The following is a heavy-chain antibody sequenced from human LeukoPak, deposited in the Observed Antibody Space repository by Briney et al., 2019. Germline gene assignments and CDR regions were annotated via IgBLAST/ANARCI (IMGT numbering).Heavy chain of an antibody. CDR3: AKEATVTTQYHFYGMDL. Sequence: GGSLRLSCAASGFIFSSYVVSWVRQAPGKGLEWVSGSSGSGGKTYYADSVKGRFTISRDNSKNTLYLQMNSLRAEDTAVYCCAKEATVTTQYHFYGMDLWGQGTTVTVSS. CDR1: GFIFSSYV. V-gene: IGHV3-23*01. CDR2: SSGSGGKT. D-gene: IGHD4-17*01. J-gene: IGHJ6*02.